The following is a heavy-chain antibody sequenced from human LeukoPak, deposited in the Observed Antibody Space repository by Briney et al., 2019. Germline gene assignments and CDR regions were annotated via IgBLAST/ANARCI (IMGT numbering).Heavy chain of an antibody. CDR3: ARAKYSSSWYGY. Sequence: PGGSLRLSCAASGFTFSSYAMSWVRQAPGKGLEWVSTISGSADSTYYVDSVKGRFTISRDNSKNTLYLQMNSLRAEDTAVYYCARAKYSSSWYGYWGQGTLVTVSS. J-gene: IGHJ4*02. CDR2: ISGSADST. CDR1: GFTFSSYA. V-gene: IGHV3-23*01. D-gene: IGHD6-13*01.